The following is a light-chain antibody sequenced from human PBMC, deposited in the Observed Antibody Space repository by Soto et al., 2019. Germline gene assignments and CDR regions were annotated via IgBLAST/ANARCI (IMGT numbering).Light chain of an antibody. Sequence: EIVMTQSPATLSVSPGERATLSCRASQSVTINLAWYQQKAGQAPRLLIYGASARATGIPARFSGSGSGTEFTLTISRLQSEDFAVYYCQQYNNWPSMYTFGQGTKLEFK. CDR1: QSVTIN. CDR3: QQYNNWPSMYT. CDR2: GAS. V-gene: IGKV3-15*01. J-gene: IGKJ2*01.